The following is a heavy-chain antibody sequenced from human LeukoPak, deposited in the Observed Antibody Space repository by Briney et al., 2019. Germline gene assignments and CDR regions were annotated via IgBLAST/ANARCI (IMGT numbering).Heavy chain of an antibody. D-gene: IGHD3-16*02. V-gene: IGHV4-59*08. CDR1: AGSISAYY. CDR3: ARIVRQDGGYLDL. CDR2: TSDSGSS. J-gene: IGHJ2*01. Sequence: PSETLSLTCTVSAGSISAYYWTWIRQPPGKGLEWIGYTSDSGSSNYKSSLKSRVSMSVDTSKRQFSLTLTSVTAADTAVYYCARIVRQDGGYLDLWGRGSLVTVSS.